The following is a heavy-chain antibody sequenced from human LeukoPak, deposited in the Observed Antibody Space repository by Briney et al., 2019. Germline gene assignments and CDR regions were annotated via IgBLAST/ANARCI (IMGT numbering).Heavy chain of an antibody. CDR1: GGSISISTYY. CDR3: ARQSRGLWFGELLGRGVAYYYMDV. V-gene: IGHV4-39*01. Sequence: SETLSLTCTVSGGSISISTYYWGWIRQPPGKGLEWIGSIHYSGSAYYNPSLKSRATISVDTSKNQFSLELSSVTAADTAVYYCARQSRGLWFGELLGRGVAYYYMDVWGKGTTVTISS. J-gene: IGHJ6*03. CDR2: IHYSGSA. D-gene: IGHD3-10*01.